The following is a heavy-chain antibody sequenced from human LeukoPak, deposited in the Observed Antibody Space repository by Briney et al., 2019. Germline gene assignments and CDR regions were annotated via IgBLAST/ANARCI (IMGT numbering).Heavy chain of an antibody. Sequence: ASVKVSCKVSGYTLPELSMHWVRQAPGKGLAWMGGFDPEDCETIYAQKFQGRVTMNEDKSTDKAYMELSSLRSEDTALYYCAIPGGSSRDFDYWGQGTLVTVSS. CDR2: FDPEDCET. J-gene: IGHJ4*02. D-gene: IGHD6-13*01. CDR1: GYTLPELS. CDR3: AIPGGSSRDFDY. V-gene: IGHV1-24*01.